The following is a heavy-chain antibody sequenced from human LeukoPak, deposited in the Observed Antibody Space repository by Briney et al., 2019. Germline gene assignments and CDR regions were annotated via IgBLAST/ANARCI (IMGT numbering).Heavy chain of an antibody. J-gene: IGHJ4*02. V-gene: IGHV1-46*01. CDR2: INPSGGST. D-gene: IGHD3-10*01. CDR3: ARADMVRGVITFPIDY. CDR1: GYTFTSYY. Sequence: ASVKVSCEASGYTFTSYYMHWVRQAPGQGLEWMGIINPSGGSTSYAQKFQGRVTMTRDTSTSTVYMELSSLRSEDTAVYYCARADMVRGVITFPIDYWGQGTLVTVSS.